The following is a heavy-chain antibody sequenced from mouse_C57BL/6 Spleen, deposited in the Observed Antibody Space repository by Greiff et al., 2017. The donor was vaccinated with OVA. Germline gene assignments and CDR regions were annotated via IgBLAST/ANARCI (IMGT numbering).Heavy chain of an antibody. Sequence: EVQLQQSGPELVKPGASVKISCKASGYTFTDYYMNWVKQSHGKSLEWIGDINPNNGGTSYNQKFKGKATLTVDKSSSTAYMELRSLTSEDSAVYYCAGVSLDYWGQGTTLTVSS. J-gene: IGHJ2*01. CDR1: GYTFTDYY. V-gene: IGHV1-26*01. CDR3: AGVSLDY. CDR2: INPNNGGT.